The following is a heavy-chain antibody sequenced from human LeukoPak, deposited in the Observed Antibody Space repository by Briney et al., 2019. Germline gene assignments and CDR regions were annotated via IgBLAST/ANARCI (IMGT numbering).Heavy chain of an antibody. CDR1: GGSISSYD. Sequence: SETLSLTCTVSGGSISSYDWSWIRQPAGKGPEWIGRIYASGNTRYNPSLKSRLTMSVDTSKNQFSLKLSSVTAADTAVYYCARDLYSSRTNDAFVIWGQGTMVTVSS. CDR3: ARDLYSSRTNDAFVI. CDR2: IYASGNT. V-gene: IGHV4-4*07. J-gene: IGHJ3*02. D-gene: IGHD6-13*01.